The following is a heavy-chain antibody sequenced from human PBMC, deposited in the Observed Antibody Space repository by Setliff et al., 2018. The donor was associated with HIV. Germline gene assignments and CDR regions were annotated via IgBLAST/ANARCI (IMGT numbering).Heavy chain of an antibody. Sequence: SETLSLTCAVSGYAINNNFFRGWVRQPPGKGLEWIGRVYSSGNTNYNPSFKSRVTMSADTSKNQISLMLRSMTAADTAVYYCAKHDFGEGSCFDPWGQGSLVTVS. D-gene: IGHD3-16*01. V-gene: IGHV4-38-2*01. CDR3: AKHDFGEGSCFDP. J-gene: IGHJ5*02. CDR2: VYSSGNT. CDR1: GYAINNNFF.